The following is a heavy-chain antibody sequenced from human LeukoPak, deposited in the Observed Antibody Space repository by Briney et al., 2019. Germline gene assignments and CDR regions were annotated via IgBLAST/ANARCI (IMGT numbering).Heavy chain of an antibody. J-gene: IGHJ4*02. D-gene: IGHD6-19*01. CDR3: ARRSQWMRSGYYFDY. CDR1: GGSISSYY. V-gene: IGHV4-59*01. Sequence: SETLSLTCTVSGGSISSYYWSWIRQPPGKGLEWIGYIYYSGSTNYNPSLKSRVTISVDTSKDQVSLKLSSVTAADTAVYYCARRSQWMRSGYYFDYWGQGTLVTVSS. CDR2: IYYSGST.